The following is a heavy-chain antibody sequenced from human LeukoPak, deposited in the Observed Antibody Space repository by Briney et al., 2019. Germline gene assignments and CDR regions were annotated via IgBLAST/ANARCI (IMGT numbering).Heavy chain of an antibody. CDR2: INHSGST. V-gene: IGHV4-34*01. J-gene: IGHJ4*02. CDR1: GGSFSGYY. CDR3: ARGQGLDY. Sequence: SETLSLTCAVYGGSFSGYYWSWIRQPPGKGLEWIGEINHSGSTNYNPPLKSRVTISVDTSKNQFSLKLSSVTGADTAVYYCARGQGLDYWGQGTLVTVSS.